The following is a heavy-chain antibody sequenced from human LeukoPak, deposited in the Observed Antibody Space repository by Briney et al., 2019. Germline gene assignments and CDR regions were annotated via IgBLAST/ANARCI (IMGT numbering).Heavy chain of an antibody. CDR2: IYTSGST. Sequence: SETLSLTCAVSGGSISSGGYYWSWIRQPAGKGLEWIGRIYTSGSTNYNPSLKSRVTISVDTSKNQFSLKLSSVTAADTAVYYCARDGGTVTRHWFQHWGQGTLVTVSS. V-gene: IGHV4-61*02. CDR1: GGSISSGGYY. D-gene: IGHD4-17*01. CDR3: ARDGGTVTRHWFQH. J-gene: IGHJ1*01.